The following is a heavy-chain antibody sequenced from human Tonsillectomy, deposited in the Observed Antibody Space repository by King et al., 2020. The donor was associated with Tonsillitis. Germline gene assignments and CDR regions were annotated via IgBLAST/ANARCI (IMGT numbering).Heavy chain of an antibody. J-gene: IGHJ5*02. D-gene: IGHD1-7*01. Sequence: QVQLVESGAEVKRPGASVRVSCKASGYPFTAYSIHWVRQAPGHGLQWMGWINPNSGGTNYAQKFQGRVTMTRDASISTAYMELSRLTSDDTAVYYCARDSYLELRAYNWLDPWGQGTLVTGAS. V-gene: IGHV1-2*02. CDR3: ARDSYLELRAYNWLDP. CDR1: GYPFTAYS. CDR2: INPNSGGT.